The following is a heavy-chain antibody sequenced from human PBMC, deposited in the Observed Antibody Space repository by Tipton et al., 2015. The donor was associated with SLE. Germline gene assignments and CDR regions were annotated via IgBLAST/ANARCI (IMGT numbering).Heavy chain of an antibody. CDR3: ARQVEGWYYGMDV. CDR2: IYYSGST. V-gene: IGHV4-59*08. Sequence: LRLSCTVSGGSISSYYWSWIRQPPGKGLEWIGYIYYSGSTNHNPSLKSRVTISVDTSKNQFSLKLSSVTAADTAVHYCARQVEGWYYGMDVWGQGTTVTVSS. J-gene: IGHJ6*02. D-gene: IGHD3-3*01. CDR1: GGSISSYY.